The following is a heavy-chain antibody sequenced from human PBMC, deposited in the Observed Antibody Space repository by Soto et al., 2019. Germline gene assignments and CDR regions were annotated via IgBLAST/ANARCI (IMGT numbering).Heavy chain of an antibody. CDR2: INHSGSN. V-gene: IGHV4-34*01. CDR3: ARGNGIGVVPAAISYYYMDV. D-gene: IGHD2-2*01. CDR1: GGSFSGYC. Sequence: SETLSLTCAVYGGSFSGYCWSWIRQPPGKGQDWIGEINHSGSNNYNPSLKSRDTISVDTSKNQFSLKLSSVTAADTAVYYCARGNGIGVVPAAISYYYMDVWGKGTTLTVSS. J-gene: IGHJ6*03.